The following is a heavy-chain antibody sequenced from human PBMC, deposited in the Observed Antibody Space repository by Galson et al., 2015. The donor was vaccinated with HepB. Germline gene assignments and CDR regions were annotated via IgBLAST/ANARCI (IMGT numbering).Heavy chain of an antibody. CDR1: GYRLTTYG. J-gene: IGHJ6*02. D-gene: IGHD3-10*02. V-gene: IGHV1-18*04. Sequence: SCKASGYRLTTYGLSWVRQAPGRGPEWMGWISVRTGDTHLAQNLEARVTMTIDTSTNTVYMELRSLRSDDTAIYYCAREGVYGYYVGVAQFFGVDVWGQGTSVIVSS. CDR2: ISVRTGDT. CDR3: AREGVYGYYVGVAQFFGVDV.